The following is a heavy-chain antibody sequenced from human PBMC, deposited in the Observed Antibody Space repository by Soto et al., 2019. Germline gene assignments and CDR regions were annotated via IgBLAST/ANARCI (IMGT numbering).Heavy chain of an antibody. J-gene: IGHJ5*02. D-gene: IGHD6-19*01. CDR3: ATSSGWSQWSER. Sequence: VESLKISCKSSGYRFTSHWIGWVRQMPWKGLEWMGIIYPGDSDTRYSPSFQGQVTISADKSISTAYLQWSSLKASDTAMYYCATSSGWSQWSERWGQGTLVSVSS. CDR2: IYPGDSDT. V-gene: IGHV5-51*01. CDR1: GYRFTSHW.